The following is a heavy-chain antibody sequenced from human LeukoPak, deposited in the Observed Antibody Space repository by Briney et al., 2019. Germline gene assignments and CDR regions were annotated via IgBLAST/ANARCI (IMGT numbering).Heavy chain of an antibody. D-gene: IGHD2-15*01. CDR2: IYYSGST. V-gene: IGHV4-39*07. Sequence: PSETLSLTCTVSGGSISSSSYYWGWIRQPPGKGLEWIGSIYYSGSTYYNPSLKSRVTISVDTSKNQFSLKLSSVTAADTAVYYCAREKLGYCSGGSCYWPRWFDPWGQGTLVTVSS. CDR1: GGSISSSSYY. CDR3: AREKLGYCSGGSCYWPRWFDP. J-gene: IGHJ5*02.